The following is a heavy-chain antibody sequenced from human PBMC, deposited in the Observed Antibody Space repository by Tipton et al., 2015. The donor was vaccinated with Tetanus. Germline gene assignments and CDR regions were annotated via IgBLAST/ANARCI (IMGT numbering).Heavy chain of an antibody. D-gene: IGHD4-17*01. Sequence: TLSLTCIVSRGSMSGSGHYGAWVRQSPGKGLEWIGSISYSGRTYYSPSLKSRVTMSVDTSKKDFSVRLGSVTAADTAVYYCARCNDYGSLTPIDLWGPGTRVTVSS. CDR1: RGSMSGSGHY. CDR3: ARCNDYGSLTPIDL. V-gene: IGHV4-39*02. CDR2: ISYSGRT. J-gene: IGHJ5*02.